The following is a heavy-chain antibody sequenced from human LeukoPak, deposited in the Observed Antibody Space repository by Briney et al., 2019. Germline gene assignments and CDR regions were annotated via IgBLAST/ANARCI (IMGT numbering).Heavy chain of an antibody. CDR3: AKDSAFYYIDV. CDR2: ISNNGRSV. CDR1: GFTFSDYY. Sequence: GGSLRLSCAASGFTFSDYYMGWIRQAPGKGLEWVSYISNNGRSVYYADSVKGRFTMSRDNGKKSLYLQMNSLKGDDTAVYYCAKDSAFYYIDVWGKGTTVIISS. D-gene: IGHD3-10*01. J-gene: IGHJ6*03. V-gene: IGHV3-11*04.